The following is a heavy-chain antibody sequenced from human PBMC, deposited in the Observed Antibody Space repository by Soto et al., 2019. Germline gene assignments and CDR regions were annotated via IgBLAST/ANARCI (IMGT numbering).Heavy chain of an antibody. D-gene: IGHD3-16*02. J-gene: IGHJ4*02. CDR1: GGSFSGYY. Sequence: QVQLQQWGAGLLKPSETLSLTCAVYGGSFSGYYWSWIRQPPGKGLEWIGEINHSGSTNYNPSLKSRVTISVDTSKNQFSPKLSSVTAADTAVYYCARGRDYIWGSYRSYYFDYWGQGTLVTVSS. CDR3: ARGRDYIWGSYRSYYFDY. V-gene: IGHV4-34*01. CDR2: INHSGST.